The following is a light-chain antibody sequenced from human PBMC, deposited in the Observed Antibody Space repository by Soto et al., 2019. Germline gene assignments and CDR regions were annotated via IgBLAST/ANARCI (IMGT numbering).Light chain of an antibody. Sequence: QSALTQPASVSGSPGQSIAISCTGTSSDVGGYNAVSWYQQHPGKAPKLMIYDVTNRPSGISNRFSGSKSDNTASLTISGLQAEDEADYYCCSYTNKGTYVFGTGTKLTVL. CDR1: SSDVGGYNA. CDR3: CSYTNKGTYV. V-gene: IGLV2-14*01. CDR2: DVT. J-gene: IGLJ1*01.